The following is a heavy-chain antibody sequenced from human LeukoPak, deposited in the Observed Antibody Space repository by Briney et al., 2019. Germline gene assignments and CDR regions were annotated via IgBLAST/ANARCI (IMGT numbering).Heavy chain of an antibody. J-gene: IGHJ4*02. CDR2: IYSDDST. D-gene: IGHD3-22*01. CDR3: AKSPRDSSGYFRGIDY. Sequence: GGSLRLSCAASGFTFSSYNMNWVRHAPGKWLEWVSIIYSDDSTFYADSVKGRFTISRDTSKNTLDLQMNNLRAKDTAVYYCAKSPRDSSGYFRGIDYWGQGTLVTVSS. V-gene: IGHV3-66*01. CDR1: GFTFSSYN.